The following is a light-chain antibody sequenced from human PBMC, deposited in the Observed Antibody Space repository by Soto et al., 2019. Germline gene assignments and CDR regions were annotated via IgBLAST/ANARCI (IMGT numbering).Light chain of an antibody. CDR2: RNN. J-gene: IGLJ1*01. CDR3: AAWDASLSVRYV. V-gene: IGLV1-47*01. Sequence: QSVLTQPPSASGTPGQRVTISCSGSSSNIGSNYVYWYQQLPGTAPKLLIYRNNQRPSGVPDRFSGSKSGTSASLAISGLRSEDEADYYCAAWDASLSVRYVFGTGTKVSVL. CDR1: SSNIGSNY.